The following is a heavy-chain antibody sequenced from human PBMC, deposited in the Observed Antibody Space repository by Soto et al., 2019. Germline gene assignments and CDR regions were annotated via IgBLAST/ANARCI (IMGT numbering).Heavy chain of an antibody. CDR3: ARHQRTTGVDNWFDP. J-gene: IGHJ5*02. Sequence: SETLSLTCTVSGGSISSSSYYWGWIRQPPGKGLEWIGSIYYSGSTYYNPSLKSRVTISVDTSKNQYSLKLSSVTAADTAVYYCARHQRTTGVDNWFDPWGQGTLVTVSS. CDR2: IYYSGST. CDR1: GGSISSSSYY. D-gene: IGHD2-15*01. V-gene: IGHV4-39*01.